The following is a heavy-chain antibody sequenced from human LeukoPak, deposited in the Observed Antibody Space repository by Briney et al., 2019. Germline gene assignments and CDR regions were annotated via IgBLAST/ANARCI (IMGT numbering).Heavy chain of an antibody. J-gene: IGHJ4*02. CDR1: GDSISGYY. V-gene: IGHV4-4*07. CDR3: ARDRSASYRFDY. Sequence: SETLSLTCSVSGDSISGYYWSWIRQPGGKGLEWIGRIYTSGSTNYNPSLKSRVTMSVDTSKNQFSLNLSSATAADTAVYYCARDRSASYRFDYWGQGTLVTVSS. CDR2: IYTSGST. D-gene: IGHD1-26*01.